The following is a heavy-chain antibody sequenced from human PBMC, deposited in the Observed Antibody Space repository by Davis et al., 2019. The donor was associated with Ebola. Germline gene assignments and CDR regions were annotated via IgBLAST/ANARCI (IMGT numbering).Heavy chain of an antibody. CDR1: GYSFGDFG. D-gene: IGHD1-1*01. Sequence: AASVKVSCKASGYSFGDFGMSWVRQAPGQGLEWMGRISTYNGDTNYAQKFQGRITLTTDISTTTAYMELRSLRSDDTAVYYCARALEYGDFDYWGQGTLVTVSS. V-gene: IGHV1-18*01. J-gene: IGHJ4*02. CDR3: ARALEYGDFDY. CDR2: ISTYNGDT.